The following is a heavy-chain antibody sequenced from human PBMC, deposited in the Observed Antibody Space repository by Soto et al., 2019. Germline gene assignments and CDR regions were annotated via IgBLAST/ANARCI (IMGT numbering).Heavy chain of an antibody. CDR2: IYYSGST. CDR3: ARVSSTYYYYMDV. Sequence: SETLSLTCTVSGGSISSYYWSWIRQPPGKGLEWIGYIYYSGSTNYNPSLKSRVTISVDTSKNQFSLKLSSVTAADTAVYYCARVSSTYYYYMDVWGKGTTVTVS. CDR1: GGSISSYY. J-gene: IGHJ6*03. V-gene: IGHV4-59*01.